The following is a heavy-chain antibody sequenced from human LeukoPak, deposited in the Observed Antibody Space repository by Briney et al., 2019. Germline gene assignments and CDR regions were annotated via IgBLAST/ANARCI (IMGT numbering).Heavy chain of an antibody. CDR3: ARRWRGFDP. V-gene: IGHV3-11*01. J-gene: IGHJ5*02. D-gene: IGHD3-3*01. Sequence: PGGSLRLSCAASGFTINSHYMSWVRQAPGKGLEWVSYISSSGSTIYYADSVKGRFTISRDNAKNSLYLQMNSLRAEDTAVYYCARRWRGFDPWGQGTLVTVSS. CDR2: ISSSGSTI. CDR1: GFTINSHY.